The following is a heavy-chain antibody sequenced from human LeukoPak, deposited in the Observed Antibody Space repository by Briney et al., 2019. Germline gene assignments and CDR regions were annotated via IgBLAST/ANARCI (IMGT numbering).Heavy chain of an antibody. J-gene: IGHJ4*02. CDR2: ISGSGGST. D-gene: IGHD6-13*01. CDR1: GFIFSSYA. CDR3: ARSGAAAAKGKYYFDY. Sequence: GGSLRPSCAASGFIFSSYAMSWVRQAPGKGLEWVAAISGSGGSTYTADSVKGRFTISRDSSRNTLYLQMNSLRADDTAVYFCARSGAAAAKGKYYFDYWGQGTLVTVSS. V-gene: IGHV3-23*01.